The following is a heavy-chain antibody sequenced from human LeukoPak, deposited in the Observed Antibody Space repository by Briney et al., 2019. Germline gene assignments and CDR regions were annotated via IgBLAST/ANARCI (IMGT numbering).Heavy chain of an antibody. D-gene: IGHD2-15*01. CDR1: GGSISSYY. V-gene: IGHV4-59*08. CDR3: ARRGSIKIPSGDVFDI. CDR2: IYYSGST. Sequence: SETLSLTCTVSGGSISSYYWSWIRQPPGKGLEWIGYIYYSGSTNYNPSLKSRVTISVDTSKNQFSLKLNSVTAADTAVYYCARRGSIKIPSGDVFDIGDQGKMVTVSS. J-gene: IGHJ3*02.